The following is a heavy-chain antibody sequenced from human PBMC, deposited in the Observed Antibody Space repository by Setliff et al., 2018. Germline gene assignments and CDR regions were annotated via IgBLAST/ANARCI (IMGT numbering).Heavy chain of an antibody. J-gene: IGHJ6*04. CDR3: ARHALSFDSAWDV. V-gene: IGHV4-39*01. CDR1: GGSITSGRYY. CDR2: IHYSENT. Sequence: PSETLSLTCTVSGGSITSGRYYWGWIRQPPGQGLEWIASIHYSENTYYNPSLKTRVTISLDTSKNQFSLNLNSATAADTAVYYCARHALSFDSAWDVWGKGTTVTVSS. D-gene: IGHD3-9*01.